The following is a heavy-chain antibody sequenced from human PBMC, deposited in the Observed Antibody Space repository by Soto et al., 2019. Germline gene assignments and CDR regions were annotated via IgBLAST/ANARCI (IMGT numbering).Heavy chain of an antibody. Sequence: PSETLSLTCTVSGGSIRSGGYYWSWIRQHPGKGLEWIGYIYYSGSTYYNPSLKSRVTISADTSKNQFSLKLSSVTAADTAVYYCARGFPYSNYFDYWGQGTLVTVSS. D-gene: IGHD4-4*01. CDR2: IYYSGST. CDR1: GGSIRSGGYY. V-gene: IGHV4-31*03. J-gene: IGHJ4*02. CDR3: ARGFPYSNYFDY.